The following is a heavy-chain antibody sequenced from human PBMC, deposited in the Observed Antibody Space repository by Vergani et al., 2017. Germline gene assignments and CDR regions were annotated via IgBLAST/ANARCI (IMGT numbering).Heavy chain of an antibody. D-gene: IGHD3-10*01. V-gene: IGHV3-66*02. J-gene: IGHJ5*02. CDR2: IYSGDET. CDR3: ARGNYYGSGTYVDP. CDR1: GFSVSGNY. Sequence: EVRLVDSGGGLVQPGGSLRLSCAASGFSVSGNYMTWVRQAPGKGLEWVSHIYSGDETYYADSVKGRVTISRDTSKNTLHLQINNLRVEDTAVYYCARGNYYGSGTYVDPWGQGTLVTVSS.